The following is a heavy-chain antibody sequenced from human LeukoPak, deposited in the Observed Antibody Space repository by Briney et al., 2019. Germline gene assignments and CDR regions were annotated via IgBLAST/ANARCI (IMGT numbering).Heavy chain of an antibody. J-gene: IGHJ5*02. CDR2: ISPHMCDT. Sequence: GASVKVSCKASGYTFTYYGVIWVRQAPGKGLEWMGWISPHMCDTEYAQNVPGRVTLTADTSTSTAYLELRRLRSGDTAMYYCARGDADVLTGQNWFDPWGQGTLVTVSS. D-gene: IGHD3-9*01. CDR1: GYTFTYYG. CDR3: ARGDADVLTGQNWFDP. V-gene: IGHV1-18*01.